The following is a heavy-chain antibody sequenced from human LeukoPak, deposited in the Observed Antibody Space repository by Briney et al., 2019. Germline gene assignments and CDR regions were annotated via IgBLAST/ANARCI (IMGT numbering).Heavy chain of an antibody. Sequence: SGTLSLTCAVSGGSISSSNWWSWVRQPPGKGLEWIGEIYHSGSTNYNPSLKSRVTISVDKSKNQFSLKLSSVTAADTAVYYCASSGDGPQWLFDYWGQGTLVTVSS. CDR3: ASSGDGPQWLFDY. CDR2: IYHSGST. J-gene: IGHJ4*02. D-gene: IGHD5-24*01. V-gene: IGHV4-4*02. CDR1: GGSISSSNW.